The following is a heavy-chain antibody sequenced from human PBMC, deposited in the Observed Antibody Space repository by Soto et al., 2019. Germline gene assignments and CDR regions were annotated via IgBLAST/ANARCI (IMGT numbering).Heavy chain of an antibody. J-gene: IGHJ3*02. V-gene: IGHV3-7*04. CDR3: ARGDFYDSSGPFSDAFDI. Sequence: GGSLRLSCAASGFTFSTYWISWVRQAPGKGLEWVANIKPDGGEKWYVDSVRGRFTISRDNAKNSLYLQMNSLRAEDTAVYYCARGDFYDSSGPFSDAFDIWGQGTMVTVSS. D-gene: IGHD3-22*01. CDR1: GFTFSTYW. CDR2: IKPDGGEK.